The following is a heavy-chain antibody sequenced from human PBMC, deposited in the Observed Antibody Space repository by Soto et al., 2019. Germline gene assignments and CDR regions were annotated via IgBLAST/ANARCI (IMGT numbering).Heavy chain of an antibody. J-gene: IGHJ3*02. D-gene: IGHD6-19*01. CDR3: ARDTRIAVAGTDAFDI. CDR2: INPNSGGT. Sequence: ASVKVSCKASGYTFTGYYMHWVRQAPGQGLEWMGWINPNSGGTNYAQKFQGRVTMTRDTSISTAYMELSRLRSDDTAVYYCARDTRIAVAGTDAFDIWGQGTMVTVS. CDR1: GYTFTGYY. V-gene: IGHV1-2*02.